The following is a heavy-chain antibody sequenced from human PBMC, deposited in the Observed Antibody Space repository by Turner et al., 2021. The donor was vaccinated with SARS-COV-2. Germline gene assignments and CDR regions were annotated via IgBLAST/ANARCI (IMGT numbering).Heavy chain of an antibody. CDR2: ISSSGSTI. CDR1: GFPFSDYY. Sequence: QVQLVESGGGVVQPGRSLRLSCAASGFPFSDYYMSWIRQAPGKGLEWVSYISSSGSTIYYADSVKGRFTISRDNAKNSLYLQMNSLRAEDTAVYYCARRATPPQSWIAHWYFDLWGRGTLVTVSS. CDR3: ARRATPPQSWIAHWYFDL. J-gene: IGHJ2*01. V-gene: IGHV3-11*01. D-gene: IGHD5-12*01.